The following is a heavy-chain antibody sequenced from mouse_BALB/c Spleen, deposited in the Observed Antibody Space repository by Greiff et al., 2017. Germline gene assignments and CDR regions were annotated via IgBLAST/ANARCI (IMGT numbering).Heavy chain of an antibody. J-gene: IGHJ3*01. V-gene: IGHV5-12-2*01. Sequence: EVKLMESGGGLVQPGGSLKLSCAASGFTFSSYTMSWVRQTPEKRLEWVAYISNGGGSTYYPDTVKGRFTISRDNAKNTLYLQMSSLKSEDTAMYYCARHYYGCAYWGQGTLVTVSA. CDR3: ARHYYGCAY. CDR2: ISNGGGST. D-gene: IGHD1-1*01. CDR1: GFTFSSYT.